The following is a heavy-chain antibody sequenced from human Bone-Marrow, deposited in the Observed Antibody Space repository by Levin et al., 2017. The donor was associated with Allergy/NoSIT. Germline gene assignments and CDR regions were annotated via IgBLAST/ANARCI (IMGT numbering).Heavy chain of an antibody. Sequence: GSLKISCTASAFPFRNYYMHWVRQAPGMGLVWVSNILNDGTTNYADSVKGRFTISRDNAKNTLYLQMNSLGEEDTAVYFCARGGCDRTSCLDHWGQGILVTVSS. CDR1: AFPFRNYY. V-gene: IGHV3-74*01. J-gene: IGHJ4*02. D-gene: IGHD2-2*01. CDR2: ILNDGTT. CDR3: ARGGCDRTSCLDH.